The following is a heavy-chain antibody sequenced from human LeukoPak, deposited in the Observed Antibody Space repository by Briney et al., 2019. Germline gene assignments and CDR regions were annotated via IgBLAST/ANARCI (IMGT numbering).Heavy chain of an antibody. CDR3: ARFVGGYDL. CDR1: GCSGGGCW. J-gene: IGHJ4*02. D-gene: IGHD3-16*01. CDR2: IKQDGSER. V-gene: IGHV3-7*01. Sequence: GSLRRSRAASGCSGGGCWMSWVRQAPEKRLEWVANIKQDGSERYYVDSVKGRFTISRYNAKNSPYLQMNSLRAEDTAVYYCARFVGGYDLWGQGTLVTVSS.